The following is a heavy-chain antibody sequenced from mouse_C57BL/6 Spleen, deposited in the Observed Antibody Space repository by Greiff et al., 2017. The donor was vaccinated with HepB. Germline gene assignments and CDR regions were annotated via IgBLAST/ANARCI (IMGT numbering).Heavy chain of an antibody. V-gene: IGHV1-85*01. CDR3: ARWGMRLRRDYAMDY. CDR1: GYTFTSYD. J-gene: IGHJ4*01. CDR2: IYPRDGST. Sequence: VQGVESGPELVKPGASVKLSCKASGYTFTSYDINWVKQRPGQGLEWIGWIYPRDGSTKYNEKFKGKATLTVDTSSSTAYMELHSLTSEDSAVYFCARWGMRLRRDYAMDYWGQGTSVTVSS. D-gene: IGHD2-4*01.